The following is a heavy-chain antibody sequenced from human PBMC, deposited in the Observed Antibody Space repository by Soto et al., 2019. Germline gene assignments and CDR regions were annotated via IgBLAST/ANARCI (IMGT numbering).Heavy chain of an antibody. Sequence: QVQLVQSGAEVKKPGSSVKVSCKAYGDTFSNFGISWVRQAPGQGLEWMGGIIPMFGTANYAQKFQGRVTITADESKITAYMELSSLRSEDTAVYYCTRDRDYSAYDPAGQYYYGMDVWGQGTTVTVSS. CDR1: GDTFSNFG. D-gene: IGHD5-12*01. V-gene: IGHV1-69*01. CDR2: IIPMFGTA. CDR3: TRDRDYSAYDPAGQYYYGMDV. J-gene: IGHJ6*02.